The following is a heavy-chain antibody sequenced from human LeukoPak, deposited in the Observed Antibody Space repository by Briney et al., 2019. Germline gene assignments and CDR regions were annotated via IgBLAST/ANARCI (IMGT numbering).Heavy chain of an antibody. Sequence: GGSLRLSCAASGFTFSSYAMNWVRQTPGKGLEWVSTISGSGGNTYYADSVKGRFTISRDNSKNTLFLQMNSLRAEDTAVYYCARRGDGGRSFDYWGQGTLVTVSS. J-gene: IGHJ4*02. CDR2: ISGSGGNT. D-gene: IGHD4-23*01. V-gene: IGHV3-23*01. CDR3: ARRGDGGRSFDY. CDR1: GFTFSSYA.